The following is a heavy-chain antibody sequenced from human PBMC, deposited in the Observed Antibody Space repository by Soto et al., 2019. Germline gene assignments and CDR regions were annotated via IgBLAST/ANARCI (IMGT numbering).Heavy chain of an antibody. CDR3: TSDTFGLRDT. CDR1: GFPFSHYW. Sequence: MQMVESGGGSVQPGGSLRLSCAASGFPFSHYWMHWVRQAPGKGLVWVSRINPAGTITNYADSVEGRFTISRDNADSALFLQPNSLSAEDTTIYYCTSDTFGLRDTWGERTLVTVSS. CDR2: INPAGTIT. D-gene: IGHD3-16*01. J-gene: IGHJ5*02. V-gene: IGHV3-74*01.